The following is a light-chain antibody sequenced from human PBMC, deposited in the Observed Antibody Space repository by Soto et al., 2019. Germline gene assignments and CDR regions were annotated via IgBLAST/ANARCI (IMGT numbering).Light chain of an antibody. V-gene: IGKV3-11*01. Sequence: EIVLTQSPGTLSLSPGEVATLSCRASQSVNRYLAWYQHKPGQAPRLLIYDASKRATGIPTRFSGSGSGTDFTLTISSLEPEDFAVYYCQQRTDWRYTFGQGTRLEI. J-gene: IGKJ5*01. CDR3: QQRTDWRYT. CDR2: DAS. CDR1: QSVNRY.